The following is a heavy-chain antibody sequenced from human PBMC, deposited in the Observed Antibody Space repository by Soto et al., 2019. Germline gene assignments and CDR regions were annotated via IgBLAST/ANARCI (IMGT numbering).Heavy chain of an antibody. Sequence: GASVKVSCKASGYTFTGYYMHWVRQAPGQGLEWMGWINPNSGGTNYAQKFQGRVTMTRDTSISTAYMELSRLRSDDTAVYYCARGGRSSGWYFPFDYWGQGTLVTVS. J-gene: IGHJ4*02. CDR2: INPNSGGT. CDR3: ARGGRSSGWYFPFDY. CDR1: GYTFTGYY. V-gene: IGHV1-2*02. D-gene: IGHD6-19*01.